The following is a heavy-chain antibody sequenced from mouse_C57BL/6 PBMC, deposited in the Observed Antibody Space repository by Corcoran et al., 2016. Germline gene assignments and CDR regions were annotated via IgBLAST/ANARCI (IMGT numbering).Heavy chain of an antibody. CDR1: GFTFSDYR. J-gene: IGHJ3*01. CDR3: SRGNSEGFPY. V-gene: IGHV13-2*01. CDR2: IPVKSDNFGA. D-gene: IGHD2-1*01. Sequence: QVQLVETGGDLVRPGNSLKLSCVTSGFTFSDYRMHWLRQPPGKRLEWMAVIPVKSDNFGANYAESVKGRFAISRDDSKSSVYLEMNRLREEDTATYFCSRGNSEGFPYWGQGTQVTVSA.